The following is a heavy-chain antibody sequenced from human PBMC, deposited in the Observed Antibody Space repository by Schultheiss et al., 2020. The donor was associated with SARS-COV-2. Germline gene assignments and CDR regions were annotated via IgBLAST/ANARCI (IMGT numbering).Heavy chain of an antibody. Sequence: GESLKISCAASGFTFSDHYMDWVRQAPGKGLEWVGRTRNKANSYTTEYAASVKGRFTISRDDSKNTAYLQMNSLKTEDTAVYYCTSNRAVAADYWGQGTLVTVSS. D-gene: IGHD6-19*01. V-gene: IGHV3-72*01. J-gene: IGHJ4*02. CDR3: TSNRAVAADY. CDR2: TRNKANSYTT. CDR1: GFTFSDHY.